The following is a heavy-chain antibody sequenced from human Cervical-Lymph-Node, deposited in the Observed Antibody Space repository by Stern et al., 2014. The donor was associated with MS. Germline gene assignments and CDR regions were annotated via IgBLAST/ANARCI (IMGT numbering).Heavy chain of an antibody. Sequence: VQLVESGGEVKKPGSSVKVSCKASGDTFTDYAISWVRQAPGQGPEWMGGITPIFNSADYAQKFHGRLTITADKSRSTAYMELSSLTSDDTAVYYCAREVGSLAMDVWGQGTTVIVSS. D-gene: IGHD1-1*01. J-gene: IGHJ6*01. CDR3: AREVGSLAMDV. V-gene: IGHV1-69*06. CDR2: ITPIFNSA. CDR1: GDTFTDYA.